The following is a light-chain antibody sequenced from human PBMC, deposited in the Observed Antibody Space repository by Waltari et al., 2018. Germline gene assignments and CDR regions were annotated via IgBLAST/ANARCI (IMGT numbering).Light chain of an antibody. CDR1: SSDVGGYNY. CDR3: SSYTSSSTPYV. V-gene: IGLV2-14*01. J-gene: IGLJ1*01. CDR2: DVS. Sequence: HSALTQPASVSGSPGQSITISCTGASSDVGGYNYVSWYQKHPGKVPKPMIYDVSKRPSGVSNRFSGSKAGNTASLTISGRQAEDEADYYCSSYTSSSTPYVFGTGTKVTVL.